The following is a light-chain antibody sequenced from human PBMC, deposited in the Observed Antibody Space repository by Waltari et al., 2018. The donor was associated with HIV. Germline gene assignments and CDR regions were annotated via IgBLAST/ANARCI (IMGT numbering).Light chain of an antibody. Sequence: EIVLTQSPATLSLSPGERATLSCRASQSVSSYLAWYQQKPGQAPRLLIYEASSRATGISARFSGSGSGTDFALTISSLESEDFAVYYCQQRRNWPKTFGQGTKVEIK. J-gene: IGKJ1*01. V-gene: IGKV3-11*01. CDR1: QSVSSY. CDR2: EAS. CDR3: QQRRNWPKT.